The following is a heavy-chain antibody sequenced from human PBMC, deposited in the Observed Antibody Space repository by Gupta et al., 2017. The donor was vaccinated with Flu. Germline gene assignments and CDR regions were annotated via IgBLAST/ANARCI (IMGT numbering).Heavy chain of an antibody. CDR2: IASDGSHK. CDR1: GFTFRSSG. V-gene: IGHV3-30*18. J-gene: IGHJ6*03. D-gene: IGHD2-2*01. CDR3: AKDGPWTASCPYYCYYMDV. Sequence: QMQLVESGGGVVQFGTSLRLSCAASGFTFRSSGMLWVRPSPGKGLEWVADIASDGSHKDYADSVRGRFTISRDNSKNTLYLEMDSLRVEDTAVYYCAKDGPWTASCPYYCYYMDVWGKGTTVTVSS.